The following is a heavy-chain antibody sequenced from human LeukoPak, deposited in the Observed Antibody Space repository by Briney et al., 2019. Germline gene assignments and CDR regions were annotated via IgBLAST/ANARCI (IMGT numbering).Heavy chain of an antibody. CDR2: IYYSGST. J-gene: IGHJ6*02. Sequence: SETLSLTCTVSGGSISSGDYYWGWIRQPPGKGLEWIGYIYYSGSTYYNPSLKSRVTISVDTSKNQFSLKLSSVTAADAAVYYCARADCSSTSCYKRYADYYYGMDVWGQGTTVTVSS. CDR1: GGSISSGDYY. V-gene: IGHV4-30-4*01. CDR3: ARADCSSTSCYKRYADYYYGMDV. D-gene: IGHD2-2*02.